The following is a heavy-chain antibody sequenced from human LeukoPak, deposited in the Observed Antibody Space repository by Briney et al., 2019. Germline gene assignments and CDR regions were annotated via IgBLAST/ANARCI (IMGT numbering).Heavy chain of an antibody. J-gene: IGHJ3*02. CDR2: IYSGGST. Sequence: GGSLSLSCAASGFTVSSNYMSWVRQAPGKGLEWVSVIYSGGSTYYADSVKGRFTISRDNSKNTLYLQMNSLRAEDTAVYYCARAHDLRYFDWSHAFDIWGQGTMVTVSS. D-gene: IGHD3-9*01. CDR3: ARAHDLRYFDWSHAFDI. CDR1: GFTVSSNY. V-gene: IGHV3-53*01.